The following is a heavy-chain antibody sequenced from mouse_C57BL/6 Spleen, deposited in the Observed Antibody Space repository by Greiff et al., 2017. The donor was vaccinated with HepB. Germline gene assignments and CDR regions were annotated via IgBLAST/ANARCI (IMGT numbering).Heavy chain of an antibody. J-gene: IGHJ4*01. V-gene: IGHV1-82*01. CDR1: GYAFSSSW. Sequence: VQLQQSGPELVKPGASVKISCKASGYAFSSSWMNWVKQRPGKGLEWIGRIYPGDGDTNYNGKFKGKATLTADKSSSTAYMQLSSLTSEDSAVYFCAREGVLRWDYWGQGTSVTVSS. D-gene: IGHD1-1*01. CDR3: AREGVLRWDY. CDR2: IYPGDGDT.